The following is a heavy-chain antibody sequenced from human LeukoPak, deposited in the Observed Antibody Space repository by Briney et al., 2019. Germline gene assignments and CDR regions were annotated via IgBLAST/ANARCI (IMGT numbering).Heavy chain of an antibody. Sequence: GGSLRLSCAVSGFTLSNYGMHWVRQAPGRGLEWVAVIWYDGTNKYYADSVRGRFTISRDSSKNTLYLQMNSLRAEDTAVYYCAKSGRNWDYLEYWGQGTLVTDSP. CDR1: GFTLSNYG. J-gene: IGHJ4*02. CDR2: IWYDGTNK. D-gene: IGHD7-27*01. V-gene: IGHV3-33*06. CDR3: AKSGRNWDYLEY.